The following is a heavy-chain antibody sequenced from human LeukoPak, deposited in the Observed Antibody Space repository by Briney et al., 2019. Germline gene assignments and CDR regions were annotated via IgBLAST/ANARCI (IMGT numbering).Heavy chain of an antibody. Sequence: GGSLRLSCAASGLSFNDCTMNWVRQAPGKGLEWVAVISNGGTTYYIDSVKGRFTISRDNSKNTLYLQMNGLRAEDTAVYFCAKRVINNPFDNWGQGTLVTVSS. J-gene: IGHJ4*02. CDR2: ISNGGTT. CDR3: AKRVINNPFDN. V-gene: IGHV3-23*01. D-gene: IGHD2/OR15-2a*01. CDR1: GLSFNDCT.